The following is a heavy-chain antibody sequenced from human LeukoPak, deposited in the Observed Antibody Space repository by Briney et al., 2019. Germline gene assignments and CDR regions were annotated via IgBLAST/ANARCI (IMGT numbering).Heavy chain of an antibody. J-gene: IGHJ4*02. Sequence: GGSLRLSCAASGFSPSDHYMDWVRQAPGKGLEWVGRVRNKPNGYTTDYGTSVKGRFTISRDDSKNSLYLQMNSLTSEDTAVYYCTRVRHGDYFDYWGQGTLVSVSS. CDR2: VRNKPNGYTT. CDR3: TRVRHGDYFDY. V-gene: IGHV3-72*01. CDR1: GFSPSDHY. D-gene: IGHD4-17*01.